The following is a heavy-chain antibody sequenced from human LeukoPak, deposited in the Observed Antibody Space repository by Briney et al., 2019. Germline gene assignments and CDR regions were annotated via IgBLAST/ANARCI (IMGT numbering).Heavy chain of an antibody. CDR3: TTCPVLLWFGECPIDY. CDR1: GGSISTYY. CDR2: IYTSGST. J-gene: IGHJ4*02. Sequence: SETLSLTCTVSGGSISTYYWSWIRQPAGKGLEWIGRIYTSGSTNYNPSLKSRVTMSVDTSKNQFSLKLSSVTAADTAVYYCTTCPVLLWFGECPIDYWGQGALVTVSS. D-gene: IGHD3-10*01. V-gene: IGHV4-4*07.